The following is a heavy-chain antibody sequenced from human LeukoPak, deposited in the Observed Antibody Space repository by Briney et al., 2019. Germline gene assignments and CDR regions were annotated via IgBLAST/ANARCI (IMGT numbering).Heavy chain of an antibody. D-gene: IGHD2-21*02. CDR2: ISSSISTI. Sequence: GGSLRLSCAASGFTFSTYSMNWVRQAPGKGLEWVSYISSSISTIYYADSVKGRFTISRDNAKNSLYLQMNSLRAEDTAVYYCARSCGGDCYSGFDYWGQGTLVTVPS. J-gene: IGHJ4*02. CDR1: GFTFSTYS. CDR3: ARSCGGDCYSGFDY. V-gene: IGHV3-48*01.